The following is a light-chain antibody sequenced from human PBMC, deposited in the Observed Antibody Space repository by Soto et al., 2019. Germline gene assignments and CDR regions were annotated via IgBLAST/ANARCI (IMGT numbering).Light chain of an antibody. V-gene: IGKV1-9*01. J-gene: IGKJ4*01. CDR3: QQLNTYPLT. CDR2: GAS. CDR1: QGISSY. Sequence: IQLTQSPSSLSASVGDSVTITCRASQGISSYLAWYQQRSGQAPKLLIYGASTLQSGVPSRFSGSGSGTDFTLTISSLQPEDFATYYCQQLNTYPLTFGGGTKVDIK.